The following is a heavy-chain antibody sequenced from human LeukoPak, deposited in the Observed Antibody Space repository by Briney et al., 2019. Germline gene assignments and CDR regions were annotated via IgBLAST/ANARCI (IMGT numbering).Heavy chain of an antibody. CDR3: ARPRYSGYDFDH. J-gene: IGHJ4*02. CDR1: GFTFSTNS. CDR2: INSDGSST. V-gene: IGHV3-74*01. D-gene: IGHD5-12*01. Sequence: GGSLRLSCSASGFTFSTNSMHWVRQAPGKGLVWVSRINSDGSSTSYADSVKGRFTISRGNAKNTLYLQMNSLRAEDTAVYYCARPRYSGYDFDHWGQGTLVTVSS.